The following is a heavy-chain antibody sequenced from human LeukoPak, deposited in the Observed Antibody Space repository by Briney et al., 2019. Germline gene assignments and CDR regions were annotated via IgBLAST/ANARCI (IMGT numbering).Heavy chain of an antibody. D-gene: IGHD3-9*01. CDR2: INHSGST. CDR1: GGSISSSSYY. Sequence: SETLSLTCTVSGGSISSSSYYWGWIRQPPGKGLEWIGEINHSGSTNYNPSLKSRVTISVDTSKNQFSLKLSSVTAADTAVYYCARADWNVLRYFDWLGRGFDPWGQGTLVTVSS. CDR3: ARADWNVLRYFDWLGRGFDP. V-gene: IGHV4-39*07. J-gene: IGHJ5*02.